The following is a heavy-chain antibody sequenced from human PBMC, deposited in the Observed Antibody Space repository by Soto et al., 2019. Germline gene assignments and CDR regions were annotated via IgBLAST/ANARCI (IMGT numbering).Heavy chain of an antibody. D-gene: IGHD5-18*01. CDR1: GGSISSTGYY. Sequence: SETLSLTCTVSGGSISSTGYYWGWIRQPPGKGLEWIGYIYYSGSTNHNPSLKSRVTISVDTSKNQFSLKLSSVTAADTAVYYCARHVDTSMVNLPFDYWGQGTLVTV. J-gene: IGHJ4*02. V-gene: IGHV4-61*05. CDR2: IYYSGST. CDR3: ARHVDTSMVNLPFDY.